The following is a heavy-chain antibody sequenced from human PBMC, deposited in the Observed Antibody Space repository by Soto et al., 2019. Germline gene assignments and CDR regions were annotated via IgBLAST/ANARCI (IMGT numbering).Heavy chain of an antibody. V-gene: IGHV4-38-2*02. CDR2: IYHSGST. J-gene: IGHJ5*02. CDR3: ARDSGGRTTLNWFDP. Sequence: PSETLSLTXAVSGYSISSGYYWGWIRQPPGKGLEWIGSIYHSGSTYYNPSLKSRVTISVDTSKNQFSLKLSSVTAADTAVYYCARDSGGRTTLNWFDPWGQGTLVTVSS. CDR1: GYSISSGYY. D-gene: IGHD1-7*01.